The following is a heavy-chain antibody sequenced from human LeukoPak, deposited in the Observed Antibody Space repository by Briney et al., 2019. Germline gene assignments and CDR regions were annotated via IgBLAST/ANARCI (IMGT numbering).Heavy chain of an antibody. CDR1: GFTFSSYS. Sequence: GGSLRLSCAASGFTFSSYSMNWVRQAPGKGLEWVSFISSSSSTIYYADSVKGRFTISRDNAKNSLYLQMNSLRAEDTAVYYCARDLDYYGSGSYYNSWGQGTLVPSPQ. CDR3: ARDLDYYGSGSYYNS. J-gene: IGHJ4*02. CDR2: ISSSSSTI. V-gene: IGHV3-48*04. D-gene: IGHD3-10*01.